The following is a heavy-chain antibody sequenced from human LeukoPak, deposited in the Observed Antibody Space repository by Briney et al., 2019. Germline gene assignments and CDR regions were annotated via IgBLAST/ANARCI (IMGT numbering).Heavy chain of an antibody. J-gene: IGHJ4*02. CDR1: GYTFTGYY. V-gene: IGHV1-2*02. D-gene: IGHD3-22*01. CDR2: INPNSGGT. CDR3: ARVGPYYYDSSGSDY. Sequence: GASVKVSCKASGYTFTGYYMHWVRQAPGQGLEWMGWINPNSGGTNYAQKFQGRVTMTRDTSISTAYMELSRLRSDDTAVYYCARVGPYYYDSSGSDYWGQGTLVTVSS.